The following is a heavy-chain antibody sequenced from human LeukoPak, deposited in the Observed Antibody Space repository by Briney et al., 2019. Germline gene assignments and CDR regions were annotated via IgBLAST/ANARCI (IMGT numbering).Heavy chain of an antibody. CDR3: ARDRPSGVVVPAAKSTRFDP. V-gene: IGHV1-18*01. Sequence: AAVKVSYQASGYTFTSYGISWVRQAPGQGLEWMGWISAYTRNTNYAQKLQGRVTMTTDTSTSTAYMELRSLRSDDTAVYYCARDRPSGVVVPAAKSTRFDPGGRETLVTVPS. CDR2: ISAYTRNT. D-gene: IGHD2-2*01. J-gene: IGHJ5*02. CDR1: GYTFTSYG.